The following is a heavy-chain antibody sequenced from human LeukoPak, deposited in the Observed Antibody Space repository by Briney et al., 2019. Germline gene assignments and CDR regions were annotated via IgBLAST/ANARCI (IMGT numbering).Heavy chain of an antibody. CDR2: IKQDGSEK. Sequence: GGSLRLSCAASGFTFSGYWMTWVRQAPGKGLEWVANIKQDGSEKYYVDSVKGRFTISRDNAKNSLYLQMNSLRAEDTAVYYCARVMDDSSGWIGDYYYMDVWGKGTAVTVSS. V-gene: IGHV3-7*01. CDR1: GFTFSGYW. J-gene: IGHJ6*03. CDR3: ARVMDDSSGWIGDYYYMDV. D-gene: IGHD6-19*01.